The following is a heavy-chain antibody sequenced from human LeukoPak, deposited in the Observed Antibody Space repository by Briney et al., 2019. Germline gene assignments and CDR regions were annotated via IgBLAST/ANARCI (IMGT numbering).Heavy chain of an antibody. J-gene: IGHJ4*02. D-gene: IGHD6-13*01. V-gene: IGHV3-74*01. CDR1: GFTFSSYW. CDR3: ARRIAAAAAPYYFDY. Sequence: GGSLRLSCAASGFTFSSYWMHWVRQAPGKGLLWVSRVNSDGSSTSYADSVKGRFTISRDNAKNTLYLQMNSLRAEDTAVYYCARRIAAAAAPYYFDYWGQGTLVTVSS. CDR2: VNSDGSST.